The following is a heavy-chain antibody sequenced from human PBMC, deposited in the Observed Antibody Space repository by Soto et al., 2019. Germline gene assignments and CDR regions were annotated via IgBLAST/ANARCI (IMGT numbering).Heavy chain of an antibody. CDR2: TYYRSKWYN. CDR1: GDSVWRDNPA. Sequence: WHTQTVSCAMHGDSVWRDNPAWHCHRQSPPRGGELLGRTYYRSKWYNDYAVSVKSRITINPDTSKNQFSLQLNSVTPEDTAVYYCARVYSSSWYGGMDVWGQGTTVTSP. CDR3: ARVYSSSWYGGMDV. V-gene: IGHV6-1*01. J-gene: IGHJ6*02. D-gene: IGHD6-13*01.